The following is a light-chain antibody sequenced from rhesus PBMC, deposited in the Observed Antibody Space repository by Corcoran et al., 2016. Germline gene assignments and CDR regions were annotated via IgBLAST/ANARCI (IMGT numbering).Light chain of an antibody. V-gene: IGKV4-1*01. Sequence: DIVMTQSPDSLAVSLGERVTIKCKSSQSHLYSYNNKNYLAWYQQKQGKTPKILIYWASSRESGVHSRFSGRVAGTDVTLTISVLQAEAVAVYYCLQHYSSPCAFGQETKVEIK. CDR2: WAS. J-gene: IGKJ1*01. CDR1: QSHLYSYNNKNY. CDR3: LQHYSSPCA.